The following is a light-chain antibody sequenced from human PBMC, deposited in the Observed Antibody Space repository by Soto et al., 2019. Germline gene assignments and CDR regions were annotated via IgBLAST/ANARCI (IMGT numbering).Light chain of an antibody. CDR3: AAWDDSLRAVV. Sequence: QSALTQSPSASATPGQRVTISCSGTRSNVGTYAVNWYQQLPGTAPTLLIFRNHQRPSGVPDRFSGSKSGTSASLAISAPQSEDEADYYCAAWDDSLRAVVFGGGTKLTVL. CDR1: RSNVGTYA. J-gene: IGLJ2*01. CDR2: RNH. V-gene: IGLV1-44*01.